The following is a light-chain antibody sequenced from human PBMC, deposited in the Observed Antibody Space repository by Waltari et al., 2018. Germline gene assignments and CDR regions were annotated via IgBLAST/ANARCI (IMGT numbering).Light chain of an antibody. V-gene: IGLV2-14*01. CDR1: SNDVGGYGY. J-gene: IGLJ1*01. Sequence: QSALTQPASVSGSPGQSVSLPCPGTSNDVGGYGYVSWYQQFPGKAPKLMIYEVSYRPSGVSSRFSGSKSGNTASLTISGLQAEDEAVYYCSSHTSTVPHVFGTGTKVTVV. CDR2: EVS. CDR3: SSHTSTVPHV.